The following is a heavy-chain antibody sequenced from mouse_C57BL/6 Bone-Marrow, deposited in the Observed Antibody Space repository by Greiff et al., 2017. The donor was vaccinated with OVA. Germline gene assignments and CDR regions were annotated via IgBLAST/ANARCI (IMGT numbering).Heavy chain of an antibody. J-gene: IGHJ1*03. CDR2: IDPSDSYT. V-gene: IGHV1-69*01. CDR1: GYTFTSYW. Sequence: QVQLQQPGAELVMPGASVKLSCKASGYTFTSYWMHWVKQRPGQGLEWIGEIDPSDSYTNYNQKFKGKSTLTVDKSSSTAYMQLSSLTSEDSAVDYCAREGAYGKGYFDVWGTGTTVTVSS. CDR3: AREGAYGKGYFDV. D-gene: IGHD2-1*01.